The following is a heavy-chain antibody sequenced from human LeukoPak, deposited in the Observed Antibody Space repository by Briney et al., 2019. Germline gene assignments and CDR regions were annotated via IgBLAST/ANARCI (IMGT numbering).Heavy chain of an antibody. V-gene: IGHV3-30*04. CDR2: ISYDGSEK. CDR1: GFTFNIYT. D-gene: IGHD1-1*01. J-gene: IGHJ6*04. CDR3: ARDRQIIQLWPYMDV. Sequence: GGSLRLSCAASGFTFNIYTMHWLRQAPGKGLEGVAVISYDGSEKFYADSAKGRFTVSRDNSQNTLYLQMDSLREGDTAVYYCARDRQIIQLWPYMDVWGKGTTITVSS.